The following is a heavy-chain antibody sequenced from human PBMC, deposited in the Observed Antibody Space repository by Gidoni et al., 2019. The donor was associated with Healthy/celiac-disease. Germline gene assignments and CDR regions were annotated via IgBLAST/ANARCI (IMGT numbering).Heavy chain of an antibody. J-gene: IGHJ3*02. CDR1: GGTFSSYA. V-gene: IGHV1-69*04. CDR3: ARDTGKDAFDI. Sequence: QVQLVQSGAEVQKPGSSVKVSCKASGGTFSSYAISWVRQAPGQGLEWMGRIIPILGIANYAQKFQGRVTITADKSTSTAYMELSSLRSEDTAVYYCARDTGKDAFDIWGQGTMVTVSS. CDR2: IIPILGIA. D-gene: IGHD3-10*01.